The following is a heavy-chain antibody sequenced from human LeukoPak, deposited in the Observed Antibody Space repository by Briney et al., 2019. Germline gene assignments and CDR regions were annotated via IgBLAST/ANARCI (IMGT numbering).Heavy chain of an antibody. V-gene: IGHV4-4*07. Sequence: SETLSLTCAVYGGSISSYYWSWIRQPAGKGLEWIGRIYTSGSTNYNPSLKSRVTMSVDTSKNQFSLKLSSVTAADTAVYYCARDVKAYYYGSGSYTWWFDPWGQGTLVTVSS. CDR2: IYTSGST. J-gene: IGHJ5*02. CDR3: ARDVKAYYYGSGSYTWWFDP. CDR1: GGSISSYY. D-gene: IGHD3-10*01.